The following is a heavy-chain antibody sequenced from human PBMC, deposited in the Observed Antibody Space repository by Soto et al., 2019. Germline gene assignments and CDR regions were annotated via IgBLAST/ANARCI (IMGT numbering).Heavy chain of an antibody. V-gene: IGHV1-18*01. Sequence: QVHLFQSGAEVKKPGASVKVSCKGSGYDFTTYGITWVRQAPGQGLEWMAWISAHNGNTDYAQKLQGRVTVTRDTSTSTAYMELRSLRSDDSAMYYCARGRYGDYWGQGALVTVSS. CDR1: GYDFTTYG. CDR2: ISAHNGNT. J-gene: IGHJ4*02. D-gene: IGHD1-1*01. CDR3: ARGRYGDY.